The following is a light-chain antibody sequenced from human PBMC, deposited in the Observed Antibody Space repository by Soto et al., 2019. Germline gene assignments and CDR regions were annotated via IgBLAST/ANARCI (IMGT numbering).Light chain of an antibody. CDR1: SSDVGSYDL. V-gene: IGLV2-23*02. CDR3: CSFAGSNTSIYV. Sequence: QSVLTQPASVSGSPGQSITISCAGTSSDVGSYDLVSWYQQHPGKAPKVIIYEVTKRPPGVPHRFSASKSGNTASLTISGLQAEDEAEYYCCSFAGSNTSIYVSGSATKLTVL. J-gene: IGLJ1*01. CDR2: EVT.